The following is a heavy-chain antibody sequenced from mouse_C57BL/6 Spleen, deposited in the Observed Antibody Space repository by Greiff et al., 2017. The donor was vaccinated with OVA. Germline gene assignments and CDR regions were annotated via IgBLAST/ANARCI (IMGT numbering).Heavy chain of an antibody. V-gene: IGHV1-72*01. J-gene: IGHJ4*01. CDR1: GYTFTSYW. CDR2: IDPNSGGT. CDR3: ARSPSLGGSSYDYYAMDY. D-gene: IGHD1-1*01. Sequence: VQLQQSGAELVKPGASVKLSCKASGYTFTSYWMHWVKQRPGRGLEWIGRIDPNSGGTKYNEKFKSKATLTVDKPSINAYMQLSSLTSEDSAVYYCARSPSLGGSSYDYYAMDYWGQGTSVTVSS.